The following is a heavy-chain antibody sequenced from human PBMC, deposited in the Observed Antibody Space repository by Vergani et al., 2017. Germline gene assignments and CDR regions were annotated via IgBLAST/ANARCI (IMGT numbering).Heavy chain of an antibody. J-gene: IGHJ4*02. CDR1: GFTFGDYA. V-gene: IGHV3-9*03. CDR2: ISWNGGNI. D-gene: IGHD5-18*01. Sequence: EVQLVESGGGLVQPGRSLRLSCAASGFTFGDYAMHWVRQAPGKGLEWVSGISWNGGNIGYADSVKGRFTISRDNAKNSLYLQMNSLRAEDMAFYYCTKDGGGGGYTYGYFGSGGQGTLVTVSS. CDR3: TKDGGGGGYTYGYFGS.